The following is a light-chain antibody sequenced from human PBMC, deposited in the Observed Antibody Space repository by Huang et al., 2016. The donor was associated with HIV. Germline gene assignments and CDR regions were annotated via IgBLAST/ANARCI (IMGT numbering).Light chain of an antibody. CDR2: GAS. V-gene: IGKV3-15*01. CDR3: QQYNSWPPLFT. J-gene: IGKJ3*01. Sequence: EVLLTQSPATLSVSPGERATLSCRASQSVSTNLDWYQQKPGQAPRLLIYGASTRATVVPASFSGSGSGTEFTLTISSLQSEDSAVYYCQQYNSWPPLFTFGPGTKVDIK. CDR1: QSVSTN.